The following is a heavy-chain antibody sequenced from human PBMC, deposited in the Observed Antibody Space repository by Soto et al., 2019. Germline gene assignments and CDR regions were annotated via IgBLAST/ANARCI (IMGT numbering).Heavy chain of an antibody. CDR1: GFDFTDHY. D-gene: IGHD2-8*02. CDR2: ISPDGGST. V-gene: IGHV1-46*01. Sequence: SVKVSCKASGFDFTDHYIHWVRQAPGQGLEWMGIISPDGGSTRYSQKFQARITMTRDTSTSTVYMELSSLRSEDTAIYYCATALVGGAIIDMTWAPIDHWGQGTLVIAAS. CDR3: ATALVGGAIIDMTWAPIDH. J-gene: IGHJ4*01.